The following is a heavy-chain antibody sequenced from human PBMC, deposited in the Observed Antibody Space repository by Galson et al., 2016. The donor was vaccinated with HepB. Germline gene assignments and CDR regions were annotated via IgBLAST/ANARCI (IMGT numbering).Heavy chain of an antibody. J-gene: IGHJ4*02. CDR1: GASISSTNW. D-gene: IGHD5-12*01. CDR2: IYHVGST. V-gene: IGHV4-4*02. CDR3: ARRRRGRNSDSDPNVY. Sequence: SETLSLTCVVSGASISSTNWWNWVRQSPGKGLEWIGEIYHVGSTNYNPSLKSRVTISVDKSKNQFSLRLRSVSAADTAVYYCARRRRGRNSDSDPNVYWGQGTLVIVSS.